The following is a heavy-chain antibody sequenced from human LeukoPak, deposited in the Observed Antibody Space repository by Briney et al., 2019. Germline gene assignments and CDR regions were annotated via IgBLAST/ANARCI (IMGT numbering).Heavy chain of an antibody. CDR2: IKEDGSAK. CDR1: GFTFSSYW. CDR3: VRDSPGYGAYDFD. V-gene: IGHV3-7*01. Sequence: GGSLRLFCAASGFTFSSYWMSWVRQAPGKGLEWEANIKEDGSAKYCVDSVKGRCTISRDNAKNSLYLQMNNLSAEDTAVYYCVRDSPGYGAYDFDWGQGTLVTVSS. J-gene: IGHJ4*02. D-gene: IGHD5-12*01.